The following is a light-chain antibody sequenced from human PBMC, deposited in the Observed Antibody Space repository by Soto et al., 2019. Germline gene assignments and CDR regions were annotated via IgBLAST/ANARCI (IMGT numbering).Light chain of an antibody. J-gene: IGKJ5*01. CDR3: QQYNNWPPVT. Sequence: EIVMTQSPVTLSVSPGERVTRSCRASQSVSNNLAWYQQKSGQAPRLLIYGASTRVTGIPARFSGSGSGTEFTLTISSLQSEDFAIYYCQQYNNWPPVTFGQGTRLDIQ. V-gene: IGKV3-15*01. CDR2: GAS. CDR1: QSVSNN.